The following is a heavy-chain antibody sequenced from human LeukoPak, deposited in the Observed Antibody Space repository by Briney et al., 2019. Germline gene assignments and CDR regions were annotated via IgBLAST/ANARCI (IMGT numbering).Heavy chain of an antibody. CDR1: GFTFSSYG. Sequence: PGGSLRLSCAASGFTFSSYGMSWVRQAPGKGLEWVSAISGSGGSTYYADSVKGRFTISRDNSKNTLYLQMNSLRAEDTAVYYCAKDSEWELLGFADYWGQGTLVTVSS. CDR3: AKDSEWELLGFADY. V-gene: IGHV3-23*01. CDR2: ISGSGGST. J-gene: IGHJ4*02. D-gene: IGHD1-26*01.